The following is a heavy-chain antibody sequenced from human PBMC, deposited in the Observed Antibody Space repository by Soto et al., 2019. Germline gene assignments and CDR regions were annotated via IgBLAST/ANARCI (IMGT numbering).Heavy chain of an antibody. J-gene: IGHJ3*02. D-gene: IGHD3-16*02. V-gene: IGHV2-5*02. CDR3: AHSLNLGIVGNAAFDI. Sequence: QITLKESGPTVVKPTQTLTLTCTFYGFSLSTRGVAVGWVRQPPGKALEWLGLLYWDDDKRYSPSLKNRLTITKDTPKHRVALTLTNVDPVDRGTNYCAHSLNLGIVGNAAFDIWGQGTTVTVSS. CDR2: LYWDDDK. CDR1: GFSLSTRGVA.